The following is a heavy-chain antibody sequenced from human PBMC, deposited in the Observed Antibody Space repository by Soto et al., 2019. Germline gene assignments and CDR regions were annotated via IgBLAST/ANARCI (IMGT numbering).Heavy chain of an antibody. CDR2: INHSGST. CDR3: ARDRRLITMVRGISVWFDP. J-gene: IGHJ5*02. Sequence: QVQLQQWGAGLLKPSETLSLTCAVYGGSFSGYYWSWIRQPPGKGLEWIGEINHSGSTNYNPSLKSRVTISVDASKSQCSLKLSSVTAADSAVYYCARDRRLITMVRGISVWFDPWGQGTLVTVSS. CDR1: GGSFSGYY. V-gene: IGHV4-34*01. D-gene: IGHD3-10*01.